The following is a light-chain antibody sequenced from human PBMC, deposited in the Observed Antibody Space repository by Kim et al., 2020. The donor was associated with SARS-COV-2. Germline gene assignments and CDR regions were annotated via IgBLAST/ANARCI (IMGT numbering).Light chain of an antibody. CDR3: KQYNSYSLT. V-gene: IGKV1-5*03. Sequence: ASVGDRVTITCRASQSISSWLAWYQQKPGKAPKLLIYKASSLESGVPSRFSGSGSGTEFTLTISSLQPDDFATYYCKQYNSYSLTFGQGTKVDIK. CDR2: KAS. CDR1: QSISSW. J-gene: IGKJ1*01.